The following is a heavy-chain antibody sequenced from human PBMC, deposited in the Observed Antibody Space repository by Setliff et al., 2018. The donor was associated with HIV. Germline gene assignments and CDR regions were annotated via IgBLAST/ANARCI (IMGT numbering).Heavy chain of an antibody. Sequence: GGSLRLSCEASGFTFSYWMHWVRQAPGKGLVWVSRMNSDGSTINYADSVKGRFTISRDNAKNTLYLQMNSLRVEDTAVYYCARVRGGSYEGGIVALDAFDIWGQGTMVTVSS. V-gene: IGHV3-74*01. J-gene: IGHJ3*02. D-gene: IGHD3-16*01. CDR3: ARVRGGSYEGGIVALDAFDI. CDR1: GFTFSYW. CDR2: MNSDGSTI.